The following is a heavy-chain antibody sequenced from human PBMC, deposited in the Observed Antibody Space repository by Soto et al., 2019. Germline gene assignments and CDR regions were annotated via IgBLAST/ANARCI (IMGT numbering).Heavy chain of an antibody. V-gene: IGHV3-33*01. Sequence: QVQLVESGGGVVQPGRSLRLSCAASGFTFSSYGMHWVRQAPGKGLEWVAVIWYDGSNKYYADSVKGRFTISRDNSKNTLYLQMNSLRAEDTAVYYCARDKIPNTIQLGVQQGYYYGMDVW. CDR2: IWYDGSNK. J-gene: IGHJ6*01. CDR3: ARDKIPNTIQLGVQQGYYYGMDV. D-gene: IGHD5-18*01. CDR1: GFTFSSYG.